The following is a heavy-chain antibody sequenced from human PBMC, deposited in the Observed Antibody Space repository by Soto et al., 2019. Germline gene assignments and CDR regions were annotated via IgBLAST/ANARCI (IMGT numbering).Heavy chain of an antibody. CDR3: ARGVRYFDWLYPCYFDY. CDR2: IYYSGST. V-gene: IGHV4-59*12. J-gene: IGHJ4*02. D-gene: IGHD3-9*01. CDR1: GGSISSYY. Sequence: SETLSLTCTVSGGSISSYYWSWIRQPPGKGLEWIGYIYYSGSTNYNPSLKDRVIVSVDTSKKQFSLNLSSVAAADTAVYYCARGVRYFDWLYPCYFDYWGQGTLVTVSS.